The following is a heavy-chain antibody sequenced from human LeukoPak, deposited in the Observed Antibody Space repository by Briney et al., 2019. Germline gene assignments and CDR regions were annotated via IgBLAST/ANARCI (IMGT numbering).Heavy chain of an antibody. CDR2: ISSSSSTI. J-gene: IGHJ4*02. D-gene: IGHD3-22*01. CDR3: TTVDYDSSGYYSPLFDY. Sequence: SGGSLRLSCAASGFTFSSYSMNWVRQAPGKGLEWVSYISSSSSTIYYADSVKGRFTISRDDAKNSLYLQMNSLKTEDTAVYYCTTVDYDSSGYYSPLFDYWGQGTLVTVSS. V-gene: IGHV3-48*04. CDR1: GFTFSSYS.